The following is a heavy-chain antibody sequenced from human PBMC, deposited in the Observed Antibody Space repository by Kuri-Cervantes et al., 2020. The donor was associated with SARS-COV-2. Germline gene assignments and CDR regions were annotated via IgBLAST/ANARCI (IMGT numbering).Heavy chain of an antibody. CDR3: ARDLQRGTFDI. Sequence: SVKVSCKASGGTFSSYAISWVRQAPGQGLEWMGGIIPIFGTANYAQKFQGRVTITADKFTSTAYMELSSLRSEDTAVYYCARDLQRGTFDIWGQGTMVTVSS. CDR2: IIPIFGTA. V-gene: IGHV1-69*06. J-gene: IGHJ3*02. D-gene: IGHD1-14*01. CDR1: GGTFSSYA.